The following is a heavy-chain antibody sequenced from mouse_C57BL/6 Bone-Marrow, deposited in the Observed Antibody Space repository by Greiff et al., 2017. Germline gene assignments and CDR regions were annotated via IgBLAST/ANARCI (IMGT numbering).Heavy chain of an antibody. V-gene: IGHV6-3*01. CDR2: IRLKSDNYAT. CDR3: TAGSSYDYFDY. CDR1: GFTFSNYW. Sequence: EVQLVESGGGLVQPGGSMKLSCVASGFTFSNYWMNWVRQSPEKGLEWVAQIRLKSDNYATHYAESVKGRFTISRDDSKSSVYLQMNNLRAEDTGIYYCTAGSSYDYFDYWGQGTTLTVSS. D-gene: IGHD1-1*01. J-gene: IGHJ2*01.